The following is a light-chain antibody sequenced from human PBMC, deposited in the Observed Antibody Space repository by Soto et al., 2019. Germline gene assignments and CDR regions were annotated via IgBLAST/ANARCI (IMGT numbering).Light chain of an antibody. V-gene: IGLV2-14*01. CDR1: SSDVGGYNY. CDR3: SSYTTISTYV. CDR2: DVR. Sequence: QSALTQPASVSGSPGQSITISCTGTSSDVGGYNYVSWYQQHPGKAPKVMIYDVRNRPSGVSNRFSGSKSVNTASLTISGLQAEDEADYYCSSYTTISTYVFGTGTKVTVL. J-gene: IGLJ1*01.